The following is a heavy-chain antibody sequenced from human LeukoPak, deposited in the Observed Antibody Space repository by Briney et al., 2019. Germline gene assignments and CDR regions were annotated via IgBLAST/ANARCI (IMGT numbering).Heavy chain of an antibody. D-gene: IGHD2-2*01. J-gene: IGHJ6*02. CDR1: GFIFSSFE. CDR3: ARDPRCSSMSCYRTSFYGMDV. CDR2: MSSSGSTI. V-gene: IGHV3-48*03. Sequence: GGPLRFSFAAPGFIFSSFEMNWFGQPPGKGLEWVSYMSSSGSTIYYADSVKGRFTISRDNAKNSLYLQMNSLRAEDTAVYYCARDPRCSSMSCYRTSFYGMDVWGQGTTVTVSS.